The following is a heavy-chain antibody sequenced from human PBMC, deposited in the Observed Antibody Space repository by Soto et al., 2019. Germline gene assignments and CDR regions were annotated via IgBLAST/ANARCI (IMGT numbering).Heavy chain of an antibody. D-gene: IGHD3-22*01. J-gene: IGHJ6*02. Sequence: QVQLVQSGAEEKKPGSSVKVSCTASGGSLSNFGISWVRQAPGQGLEWMGAIIPVFGTPNYAQKFQDRVTINADESTTTVYMEVRSLTSEDTAVYYCARGDATKIVVTTYYAMDVWGQGTTDTVSS. V-gene: IGHV1-69*12. CDR3: ARGDATKIVVTTYYAMDV. CDR2: IIPVFGTP. CDR1: GGSLSNFG.